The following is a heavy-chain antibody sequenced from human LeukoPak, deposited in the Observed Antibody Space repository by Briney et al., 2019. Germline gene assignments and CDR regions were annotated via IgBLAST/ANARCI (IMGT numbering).Heavy chain of an antibody. D-gene: IGHD3-3*01. CDR2: ISGSGGST. CDR1: GFTFSSYA. V-gene: IGHV3-23*01. J-gene: IGHJ6*02. CDR3: AIVGRVTIFGVVIQDYYYGMDV. Sequence: GGSLRLSCAASGFTFSSYAMSWVRQAPGKGLEWVSAISGSGGSTYYADSVKGRFTISRDNAKNSLYLQMNSLRAEDTAVYYCAIVGRVTIFGVVIQDYYYGMDVWGQGTTVTVSS.